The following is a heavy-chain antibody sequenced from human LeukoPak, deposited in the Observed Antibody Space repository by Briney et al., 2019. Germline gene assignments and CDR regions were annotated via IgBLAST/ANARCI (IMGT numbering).Heavy chain of an antibody. V-gene: IGHV3-7*01. D-gene: IGHD3-22*01. CDR3: ASPRRGGYYYVFDFDY. Sequence: VGSLRLSCAASGFTFSSYWMSWVRQAPGKGLEWVANIKQDGSEKYYVDSVKGRFTISRDNAKNSLYLQMNSLRAEDTAVYYCASPRRGGYYYVFDFDYWGQGTLVTVSS. J-gene: IGHJ4*02. CDR2: IKQDGSEK. CDR1: GFTFSSYW.